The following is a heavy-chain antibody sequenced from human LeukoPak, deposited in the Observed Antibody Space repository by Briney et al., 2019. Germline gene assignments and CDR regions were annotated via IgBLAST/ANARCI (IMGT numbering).Heavy chain of an antibody. CDR3: ARVRTAMTNHFDS. V-gene: IGHV3-7*04. CDR2: INQDGSEK. Sequence: PGGSLRLSCAASGFTFSSYWMSWVRQAPGKGLEWVANINQDGSEKYYVDSMKGRFTISRDNAKNSLYLQMNSLRAEDTAVYYCARVRTAMTNHFDSWGQGTLVTVSS. D-gene: IGHD5-18*01. J-gene: IGHJ4*02. CDR1: GFTFSSYW.